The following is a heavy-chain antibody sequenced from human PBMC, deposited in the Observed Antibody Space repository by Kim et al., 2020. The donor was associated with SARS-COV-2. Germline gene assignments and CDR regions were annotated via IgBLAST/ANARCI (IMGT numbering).Heavy chain of an antibody. CDR3: ARDHGDYYYDMDV. Sequence: YADSVKGRFTNSRDNSKTTLYLQMNSLRAEDTAVYYCARDHGDYYYDMDVWGQGTTVSVSS. V-gene: IGHV3-33*01. J-gene: IGHJ6*02. D-gene: IGHD4-17*01.